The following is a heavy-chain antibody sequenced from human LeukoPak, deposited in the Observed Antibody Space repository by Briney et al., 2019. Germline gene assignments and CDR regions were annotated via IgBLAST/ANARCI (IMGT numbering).Heavy chain of an antibody. CDR2: IRSSSSTI. J-gene: IGHJ3*02. CDR3: ARSLRNAFDI. V-gene: IGHV3-48*01. Sequence: PGGSLRLSCAASGFTFSSYSMNWVRQAPGPGLEWVSYIRSSSSTIYYADSVKGRFTISTDNANNSLYLQMNSLRAEDTAVYYCARSLRNAFDIWGQGTMVTVSS. CDR1: GFTFSSYS. D-gene: IGHD3-3*01.